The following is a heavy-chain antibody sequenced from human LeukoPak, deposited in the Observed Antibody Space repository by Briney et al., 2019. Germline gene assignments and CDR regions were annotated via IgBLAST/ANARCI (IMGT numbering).Heavy chain of an antibody. CDR1: GFSLSTSGVG. CDR3: AHTQPGDSSEPGRTYAFDI. J-gene: IGHJ3*02. Sequence: SGPTLVNPTQTLTLTCTFSGFSLSTSGVGVSWIRQPPGKALEWLALIYWDDDKRYSPSLKSRLTITKDTSKNQVVLTMTDMDPVDTATYYCAHTQPGDSSEPGRTYAFDIWGQGTMVTVSS. CDR2: IYWDDDK. V-gene: IGHV2-5*02. D-gene: IGHD3-22*01.